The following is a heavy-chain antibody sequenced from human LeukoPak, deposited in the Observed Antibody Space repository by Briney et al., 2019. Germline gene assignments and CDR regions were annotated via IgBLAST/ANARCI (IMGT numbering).Heavy chain of an antibody. CDR3: ARELPSGRIDY. V-gene: IGHV4-59*01. Sequence: SETLSLTCTVSGGSMYSYYWTWIRKPPGKGLEWIGYVSYSGSADHNPSLKSRVSISVDTSKNQFSLDLISVNAADTAVYFCARELPSGRIDYWGQGTLVTVSS. J-gene: IGHJ4*02. D-gene: IGHD6-19*01. CDR1: GGSMYSYY. CDR2: VSYSGSA.